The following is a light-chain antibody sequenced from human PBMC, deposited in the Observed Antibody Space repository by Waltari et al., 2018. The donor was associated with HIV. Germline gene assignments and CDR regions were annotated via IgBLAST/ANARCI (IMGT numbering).Light chain of an antibody. J-gene: IGLJ1*01. Sequence: QSALTQPASVSGSPGQSITISCTGTSGSFGGYDFVSWYQQHPGKAPKLMIYDVSNRPSGVSNRFSGSKSGNTASLIISGLQAEDEADYYCSSYTSSSTRVFGTGTAVTVV. CDR2: DVS. CDR3: SSYTSSSTRV. V-gene: IGLV2-14*03. CDR1: SGSFGGYDF.